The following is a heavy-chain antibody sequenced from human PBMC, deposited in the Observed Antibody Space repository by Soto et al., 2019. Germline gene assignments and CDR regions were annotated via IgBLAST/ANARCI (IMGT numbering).Heavy chain of an antibody. J-gene: IGHJ4*02. V-gene: IGHV1-69*01. D-gene: IGHD3-22*01. CDR1: GGTFSSYA. CDR3: AGSPEWSYAHSHLVISTCAFY. CDR2: IIPVFGAT. Sequence: QVQLVQSGAEVKKPGSSVKVSCTASGGTFSSYAFSWVRQAPGQGLEWMGGIIPVFGATNYAQTFQCRVTITADASTSTAYMELSSLRSEDTAVYYCAGSPEWSYAHSHLVISTCAFYWGQGTLVTVSP.